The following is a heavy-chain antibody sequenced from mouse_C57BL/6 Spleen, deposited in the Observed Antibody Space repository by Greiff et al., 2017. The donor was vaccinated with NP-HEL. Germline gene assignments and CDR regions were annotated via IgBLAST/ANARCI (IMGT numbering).Heavy chain of an antibody. J-gene: IGHJ1*03. D-gene: IGHD2-1*01. CDR1: GYTFTSYW. CDR2: IYPGSGST. V-gene: IGHV1-55*01. CDR3: ARCPYYYGNWYFDV. Sequence: QVHVKQPGAELVKPGASVKMSCKASGYTFTSYWITWVKQRPGQGLEWIGDIYPGSGSTNYNEKFKSKATLTVDTSSSTAYMQLSSLTSEDSAVYYCARCPYYYGNWYFDVWGTGTTVTVSS.